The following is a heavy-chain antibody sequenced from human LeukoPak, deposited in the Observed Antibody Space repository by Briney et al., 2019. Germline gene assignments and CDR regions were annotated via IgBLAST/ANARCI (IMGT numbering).Heavy chain of an antibody. CDR1: GYTFTSYG. D-gene: IGHD4-17*01. CDR3: ERVFYGDYNWFDP. CDR2: ISAYNGDT. V-gene: IGHV1-18*01. Sequence: ASVKVSCKASGYTFTSYGISWVRQAPGQGLEWMGWISAYNGDTNYAQILQGRVTMTTDTSTSTAYMELRSLRSDDTAVYYCERVFYGDYNWFDPWGQGTLVTVSS. J-gene: IGHJ5*02.